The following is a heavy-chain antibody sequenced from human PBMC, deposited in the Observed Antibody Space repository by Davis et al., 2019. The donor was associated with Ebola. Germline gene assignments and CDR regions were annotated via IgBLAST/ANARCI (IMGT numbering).Heavy chain of an antibody. Sequence: PGGSLRLSCAASGFTFSNAWMNWVRKAPGKGLEWVSYLSGGSTTIYFADSLKGRFPVSRDNAKNTLYLQMDSLRAEDTAIYYCARAPNSGSFSDYWGQGTLVTVSS. CDR1: GFTFSNAW. CDR2: LSGGSTTI. J-gene: IGHJ4*02. CDR3: ARAPNSGSFSDY. D-gene: IGHD1-26*01. V-gene: IGHV3-48*04.